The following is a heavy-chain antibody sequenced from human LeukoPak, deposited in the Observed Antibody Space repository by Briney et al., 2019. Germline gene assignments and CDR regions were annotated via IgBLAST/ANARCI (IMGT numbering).Heavy chain of an antibody. CDR3: ARDFTRWLPGY. Sequence: GGSLRLSCAASGFDFDEYAMHWVRQAPGKGLEWVAVIWYDGSNKYYADSVKGRFTISRDNSKNTLYLQMNSLRAEDTAVYYCARDFTRWLPGYWGQGTLVTVSS. D-gene: IGHD6-19*01. CDR1: GFDFDEYA. V-gene: IGHV3-33*08. CDR2: IWYDGSNK. J-gene: IGHJ4*02.